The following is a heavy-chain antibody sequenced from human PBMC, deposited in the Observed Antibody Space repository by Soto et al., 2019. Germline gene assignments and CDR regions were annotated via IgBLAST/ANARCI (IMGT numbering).Heavy chain of an antibody. CDR2: INGSGGGT. J-gene: IGHJ5*02. CDR1: VFTFSIYG. Sequence: GGSLRLSCAACVFTFSIYGVGWVRQAPGKGLEWVSNINGSGGGTYYTDSVKGRFTVSRDDSKKTLYLQMSSLRVDGTAVYYCAKEAVAGNGEWDYFDPWGQGTLVTVSP. V-gene: IGHV3-23*01. CDR3: AKEAVAGNGEWDYFDP. D-gene: IGHD6-19*01.